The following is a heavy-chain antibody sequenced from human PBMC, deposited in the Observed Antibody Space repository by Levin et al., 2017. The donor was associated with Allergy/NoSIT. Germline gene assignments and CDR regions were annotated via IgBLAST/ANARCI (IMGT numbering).Heavy chain of an antibody. D-gene: IGHD6-19*01. V-gene: IGHV4-34*01. CDR2: INHSGST. J-gene: IGHJ4*02. CDR1: GGSFSGYY. CDR3: ARKAVGIAVAGIDYFDY. Sequence: PSETLSLTCAVYGGSFSGYYWSWIRQPPGKGLEWIGEINHSGSTNYNPSLKSRVTISVDTSKNQFSLKLSSVTAADTAVYYCARKAVGIAVAGIDYFDYWGQGTLVTVSS.